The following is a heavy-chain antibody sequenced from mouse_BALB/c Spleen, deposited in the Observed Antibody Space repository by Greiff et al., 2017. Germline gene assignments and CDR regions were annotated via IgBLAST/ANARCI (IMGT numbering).Heavy chain of an antibody. D-gene: IGHD1-1*02. V-gene: IGHV5-9-4*01. CDR2: ISSGGSYT. J-gene: IGHJ4*01. Sequence: DVKLVESGGGLVKPGGSLKLSCAASGFTFSSYAMSWVRQSPEKRLEWVAEISSGGSYTYYPDTVTGRFTISRDNAKNTLYLEMSSLRSEDTAMYYSARDGVRAMDYWGQGTSVTVSS. CDR3: ARDGVRAMDY. CDR1: GFTFSSYA.